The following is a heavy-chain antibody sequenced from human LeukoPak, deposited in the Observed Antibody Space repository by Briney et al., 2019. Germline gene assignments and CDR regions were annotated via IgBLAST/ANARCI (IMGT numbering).Heavy chain of an antibody. CDR3: VKGDCTRATCYAHFDH. D-gene: IGHD2-2*01. CDR2: ISWDGTST. CDR1: GFSFADYT. V-gene: IGHV3-43*01. J-gene: IGHJ4*02. Sequence: GGSLRLSCAASGFSFADYTMPWVRQVPGKGLEWVSLISWDGTSTSYAESVKGRFTISRDNSKNSLYLQMNRLRAEDSAVFYCVKGDCTRATCYAHFDHWGQGTLVTVSS.